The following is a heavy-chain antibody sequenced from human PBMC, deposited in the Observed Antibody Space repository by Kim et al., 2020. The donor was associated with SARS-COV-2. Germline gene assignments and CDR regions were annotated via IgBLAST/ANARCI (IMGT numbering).Heavy chain of an antibody. CDR3: ARGPGFGEVRKSYYGMDV. Sequence: GGSLRLSCAASGFTFSSYDMHWVRQATGKGLEWVSAIGTAGDTYYPGSVKGRFTISRENAKNSLYLQMNSLRAGDTAVYYCARGPGFGEVRKSYYGMDVWGQGTTVTVSS. V-gene: IGHV3-13*04. CDR2: IGTAGDT. D-gene: IGHD3-10*01. CDR1: GFTFSSYD. J-gene: IGHJ6*02.